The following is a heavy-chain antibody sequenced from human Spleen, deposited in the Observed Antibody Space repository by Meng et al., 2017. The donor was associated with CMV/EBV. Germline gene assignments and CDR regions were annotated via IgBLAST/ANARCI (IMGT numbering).Heavy chain of an antibody. CDR3: ARGEVTMIVVVIDWFDP. D-gene: IGHD3-22*01. CDR1: GYTFTGYY. V-gene: IGHV1-2*02. CDR2: INPNSGGT. Sequence: QVQLVQSGDEVKKPGASVKVSCKASGYTFTGYYMHWVRQAPGQWLEWMGWINPNSGGTNYAQKFQGRVTMTRDTSISTAYMELSRLRSDDTAVYYCARGEVTMIVVVIDWFDPWGQGTLVTVSS. J-gene: IGHJ5*02.